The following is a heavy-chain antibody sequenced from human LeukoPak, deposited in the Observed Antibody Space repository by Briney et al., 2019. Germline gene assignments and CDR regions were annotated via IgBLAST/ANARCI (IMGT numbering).Heavy chain of an antibody. CDR1: GGSISSYF. D-gene: IGHD6-6*01. Sequence: SETLSLTCTVSGGSISSYFWNWIRQPPGKGLEWIGYIYYSGSTNYNPSLKSRVIMSVDTSKNQFSLKLSSVTAADTALYYCARHLIREDYSSSSIGFDPWGQGTLVTVSS. CDR3: ARHLIREDYSSSSIGFDP. CDR2: IYYSGST. V-gene: IGHV4-59*08. J-gene: IGHJ5*02.